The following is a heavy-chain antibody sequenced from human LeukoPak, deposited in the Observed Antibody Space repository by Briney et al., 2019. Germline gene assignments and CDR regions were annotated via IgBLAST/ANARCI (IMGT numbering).Heavy chain of an antibody. CDR3: ARDHIPGYYYYGMDV. D-gene: IGHD2-21*01. Sequence: SETLSLTCTVSGGSVSSGIYYWSWIRQPPGKGLEWIGYIYHSGSTNYIPSLKSRVTISVDTSKSQFSLKLSSVIAADTAVYYCARDHIPGYYYYGMDVWGQGTTVTVSS. CDR2: IYHSGST. V-gene: IGHV4-61*01. CDR1: GGSVSSGIYY. J-gene: IGHJ6*02.